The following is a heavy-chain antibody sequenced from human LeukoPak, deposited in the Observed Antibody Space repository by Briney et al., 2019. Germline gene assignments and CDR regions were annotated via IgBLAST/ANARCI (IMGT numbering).Heavy chain of an antibody. CDR3: AKDIFDSSGPLDY. D-gene: IGHD3-22*01. Sequence: GGSLRLSCAASGFTFSSYAMSWVRQAPGKGLEWVSAISGSGGSTYYADSEKGRFTISRDNSKNTLYLQMNRLRAEDTAVYYCAKDIFDSSGPLDYWGQGTLVTVSS. CDR1: GFTFSSYA. CDR2: ISGSGGST. V-gene: IGHV3-23*01. J-gene: IGHJ4*02.